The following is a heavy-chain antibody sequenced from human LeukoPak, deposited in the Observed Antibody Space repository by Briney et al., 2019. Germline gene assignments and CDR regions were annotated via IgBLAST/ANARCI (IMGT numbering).Heavy chain of an antibody. CDR2: VSPDGYD. CDR1: GVSLTDYY. D-gene: IGHD2-8*01. J-gene: IGHJ5*02. V-gene: IGHV4-34*01. CDR3: ARIRCVSGPEICYNH. Sequence: SETLSLTCAVSGVSLTDYYWSWIRQSPGKGLEWIGEVSPDGYDKYNPSLKSRVSTSVDRSENQLSLRLFSVTAADTAIYYCARIRCVSGPEICYNHWAQGSLITVSS.